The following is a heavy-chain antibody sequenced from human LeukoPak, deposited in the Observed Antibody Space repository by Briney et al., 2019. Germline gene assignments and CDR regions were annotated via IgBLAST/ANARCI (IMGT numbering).Heavy chain of an antibody. CDR1: GGSISSGTYY. CDR2: IHYSGST. Sequence: SETLSLTCTVSGGSISSGTYYWGWIRQPPGKGLEWIGSIHYSGSTYHSPSLKSRVTISVDTSKNQFSLKLSSVTAADTAVYYCARPYYDSSRHLYHFDYWGQGTLVTVSS. D-gene: IGHD3-22*01. CDR3: ARPYYDSSRHLYHFDY. V-gene: IGHV4-39*01. J-gene: IGHJ4*02.